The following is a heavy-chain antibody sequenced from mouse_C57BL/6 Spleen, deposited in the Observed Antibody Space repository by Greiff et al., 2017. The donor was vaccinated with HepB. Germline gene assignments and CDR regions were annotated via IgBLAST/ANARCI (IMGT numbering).Heavy chain of an antibody. CDR1: GYSITSGYY. CDR2: ISYDGSN. Sequence: DVKLQESGPGLVKPSQSLSLTCSVTGYSITSGYYWNWIRQFPGNKLEWMGYISYDGSNNYNPSLKNRISITRDTSKNQFFLKLNSVTTEDTATYYCATNYPWFAYWGQGTLVTVSA. J-gene: IGHJ3*01. V-gene: IGHV3-6*01. CDR3: ATNYPWFAY. D-gene: IGHD1-1*02.